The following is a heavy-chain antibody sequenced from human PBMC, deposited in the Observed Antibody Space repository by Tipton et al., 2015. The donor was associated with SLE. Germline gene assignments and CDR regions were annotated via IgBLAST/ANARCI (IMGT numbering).Heavy chain of an antibody. V-gene: IGHV4-59*11. CDR3: ARDLRSMTTVTRGFDL. J-gene: IGHJ2*01. Sequence: TLSLTCTVSGGSISSHYWSWIRQPPGKGLEWIGYIYYSGSTNYNPSLKSRVTISVDTSKNQFSLKLSSVTAADTAVYCCARDLRSMTTVTRGFDLWGRGTLVTVSS. CDR2: IYYSGST. D-gene: IGHD4-17*01. CDR1: GGSISSHY.